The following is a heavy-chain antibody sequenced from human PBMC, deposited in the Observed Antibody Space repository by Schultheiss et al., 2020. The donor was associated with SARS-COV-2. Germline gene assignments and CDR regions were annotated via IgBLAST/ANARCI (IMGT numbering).Heavy chain of an antibody. V-gene: IGHV4-34*01. CDR3: ARDRWDSPEPHYYDSSGGGFDP. J-gene: IGHJ5*02. CDR1: GGSFSGYY. D-gene: IGHD3-22*01. CDR2: INHSGST. Sequence: GSLRLSCTVSGGSFSGYYWSWIRQPPGKGLEWIGEINHSGSTNYNQSLKSRVTISVDTSKNQFSLKLSSVTAADTAVYYCARDRWDSPEPHYYDSSGGGFDPWGQGTLVTVSS.